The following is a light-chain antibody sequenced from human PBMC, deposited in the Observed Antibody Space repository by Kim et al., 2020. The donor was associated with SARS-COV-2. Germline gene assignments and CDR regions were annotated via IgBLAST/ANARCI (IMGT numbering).Light chain of an antibody. Sequence: SPVDSATLSCRASQSVTTSYLAWYQHNPRQAPRLLIYGESSSASSIPDRVSGGGSGTDFTLTISRLEPEKFAVYYCQQLGRSPITCGQGTRLEIK. CDR3: QQLGRSPIT. J-gene: IGKJ5*01. CDR2: GES. V-gene: IGKV3-20*01. CDR1: QSVTTSY.